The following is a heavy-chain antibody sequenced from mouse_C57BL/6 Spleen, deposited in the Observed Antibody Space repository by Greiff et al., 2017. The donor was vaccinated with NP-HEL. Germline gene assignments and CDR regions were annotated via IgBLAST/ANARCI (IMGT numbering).Heavy chain of an antibody. D-gene: IGHD1-1*01. CDR3: ARAVVADAMDY. CDR2: IHPNSGST. CDR1: GYTFTSYW. Sequence: VQLQQPGAELVKPGASVKLSCKASGYTFTSYWMHWVKQRPGQGLEWIGMIHPNSGSTNYNEKFKSKATLTVDKSSSTAYMQLSSLTSEDSAVYYCARAVVADAMDYWGQGTSVTVSS. J-gene: IGHJ4*01. V-gene: IGHV1-64*01.